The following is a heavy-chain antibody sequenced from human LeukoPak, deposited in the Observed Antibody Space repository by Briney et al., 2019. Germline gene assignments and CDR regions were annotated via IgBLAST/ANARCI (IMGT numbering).Heavy chain of an antibody. CDR1: GYTLTSYY. D-gene: IGHD3-16*02. J-gene: IGHJ4*02. CDR3: ARVNTGNAFGGVIASFDY. V-gene: IGHV1-2*02. Sequence: GASVKDSCKASGYTLTSYYMHWVRQAPGQGLEWMGWIKPNSGGTNYAQKFQGRVTMTRDTSISTAYMELSRLRSDDTAVYYCARVNTGNAFGGVIASFDYWGQGTLVTVSS. CDR2: IKPNSGGT.